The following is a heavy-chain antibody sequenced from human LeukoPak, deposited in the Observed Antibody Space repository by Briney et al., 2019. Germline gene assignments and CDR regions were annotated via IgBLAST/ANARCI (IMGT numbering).Heavy chain of an antibody. Sequence: GGSLRLSCAASGFTFSSYSMNWVRQAPGKGLEWVSYISSSSSTIYYADSVEGRFTISRDNAKNSLYLQMNSLRAEDTAVYYCARGQWLSGFDYWGQGTLVTVSS. CDR3: ARGQWLSGFDY. V-gene: IGHV3-48*01. J-gene: IGHJ4*02. D-gene: IGHD6-19*01. CDR2: ISSSSSTI. CDR1: GFTFSSYS.